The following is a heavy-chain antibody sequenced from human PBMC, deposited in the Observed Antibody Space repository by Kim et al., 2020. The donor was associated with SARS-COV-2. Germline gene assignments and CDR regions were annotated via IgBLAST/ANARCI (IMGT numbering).Heavy chain of an antibody. J-gene: IGHJ2*01. CDR3: ARGRGYGDYEDYWYFDL. V-gene: IGHV3-33*01. D-gene: IGHD4-17*01. CDR1: GFTFSSYG. CDR2: IWYDGSNK. Sequence: GGSLRLSCAASGFTFSSYGMHWVRQAPGKGLEWVAVIWYDGSNKYYADSVKGRFTISRDNSKNTLYLQMNSLRAEDTAVYYCARGRGYGDYEDYWYFDLWGRGTLVTVSS.